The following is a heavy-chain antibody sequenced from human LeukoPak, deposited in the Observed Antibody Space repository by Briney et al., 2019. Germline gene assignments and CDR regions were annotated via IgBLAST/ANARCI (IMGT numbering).Heavy chain of an antibody. D-gene: IGHD4-17*01. CDR2: ISSSGSTI. V-gene: IGHV3-11*01. Sequence: GGSLRLSCAASGFTFSDYYMSWIRQAPGKGLEWVSYISSSGSTIYYADSVRGRFTISRDNAQNSLYLQMNSLRAEDTAVYYCARHPDYGDPRYYFDYWGQGTLVTVSS. CDR3: ARHPDYGDPRYYFDY. CDR1: GFTFSDYY. J-gene: IGHJ4*02.